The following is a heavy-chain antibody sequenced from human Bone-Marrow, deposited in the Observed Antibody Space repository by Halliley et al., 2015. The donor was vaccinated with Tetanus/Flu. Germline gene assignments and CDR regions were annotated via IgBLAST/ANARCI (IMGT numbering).Heavy chain of an antibody. CDR1: GGSITNHF. CDR2: VYHTGST. J-gene: IGHJ4*02. D-gene: IGHD3-3*02. CDR3: GRHRYPEPGIYY. Sequence: TLSLTCTVSGGSITNHFWNWIRQPPGKGLEWIGDVYHTGSTNYNPSLKSRVTMSIDTSSNQFSLTLRSVIAADTAVYYCGRHRYPEPGIYYWGQGTLVAVSS. V-gene: IGHV4-59*11.